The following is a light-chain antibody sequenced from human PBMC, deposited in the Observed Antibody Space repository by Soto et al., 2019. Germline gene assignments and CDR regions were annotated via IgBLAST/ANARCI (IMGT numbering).Light chain of an antibody. CDR2: GNN. J-gene: IGLJ2*01. CDR1: SSNIGAGYD. CDR3: QSYDSSVRRV. Sequence: QSVLTQPPSVSGAPGQRVTISCTGSSSNIGAGYDVYWYQQLPGTAPKLLIYGNNNRPSGVPDRFSGSKSGTSASLAITGLQAEDEADYYCQSYDSSVRRVFGGGTQLTVL. V-gene: IGLV1-40*01.